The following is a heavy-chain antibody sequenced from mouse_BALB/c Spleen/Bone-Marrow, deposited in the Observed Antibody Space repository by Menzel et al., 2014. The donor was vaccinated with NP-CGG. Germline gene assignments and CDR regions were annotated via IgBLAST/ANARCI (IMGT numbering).Heavy chain of an antibody. V-gene: IGHV5-17*02. CDR1: GFTFSSFG. CDR2: ISSGSSTI. J-gene: IGHJ2*01. D-gene: IGHD4-1*01. Sequence: QRVESGGGLVQPGGSRKLSCAASGFTFSSFGMHWVRQAPEKGLEWVAYISSGSSTIFYADTVKGRFTVSRDNPKNTLFLQMTSLRSEDTAMYFCTRGGNWDDFDSWGQGTTLTVSS. CDR3: TRGGNWDDFDS.